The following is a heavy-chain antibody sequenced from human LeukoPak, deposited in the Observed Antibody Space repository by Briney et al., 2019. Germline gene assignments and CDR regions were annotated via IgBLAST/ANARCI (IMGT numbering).Heavy chain of an antibody. CDR3: AKDTTTGIAVPGGFDY. D-gene: IGHD6-19*01. CDR2: ISGSGGST. CDR1: GFTFSSYG. J-gene: IGHJ4*02. Sequence: GSLRLSCAASGFTFSSYGMSWVRQAPGKGLQWVSAISGSGGSTYYADSVKGRFTISRDNSKNTLYLQMNSLRTEDTAVYYCAKDTTTGIAVPGGFDYWGQGTLVTVSS. V-gene: IGHV3-23*01.